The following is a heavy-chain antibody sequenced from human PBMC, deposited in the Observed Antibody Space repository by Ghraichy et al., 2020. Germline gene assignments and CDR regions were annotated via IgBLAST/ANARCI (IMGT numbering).Heavy chain of an antibody. Sequence: SGPTLVKPTQTLTLTCTFSGFSLSTSGMCVSWIRQPPGKALEWLALIDWDDEKYYSTSLRTRLTISKDTSKNQVVLTVTNMDPMDTATYYCARTTYYFGSGSYSTPIDYWGRGTLVTVSS. V-gene: IGHV2-70*01. CDR1: GFSLSTSGMC. D-gene: IGHD3-10*01. CDR2: IDWDDEK. J-gene: IGHJ4*02. CDR3: ARTTYYFGSGSYSTPIDY.